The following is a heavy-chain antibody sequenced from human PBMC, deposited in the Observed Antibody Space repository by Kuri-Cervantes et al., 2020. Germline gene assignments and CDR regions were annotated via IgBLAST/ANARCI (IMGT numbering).Heavy chain of an antibody. CDR2: ISAYNGNT. Sequence: ASVKVSCKAVGYTFTTYYMHWVRQAPGQGLEWMGWISAYNGNTNYAQKLQGRVTITTDESTSTAYMQLRSLRSDDTAVYYCAGDNPHSSGYYGWFDPWGQGTLVTVSS. CDR1: GYTFTTYY. D-gene: IGHD3-22*01. CDR3: AGDNPHSSGYYGWFDP. J-gene: IGHJ5*02. V-gene: IGHV1-18*04.